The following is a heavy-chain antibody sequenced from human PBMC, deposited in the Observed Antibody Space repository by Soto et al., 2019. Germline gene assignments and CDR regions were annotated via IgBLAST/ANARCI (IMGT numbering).Heavy chain of an antibody. J-gene: IGHJ6*02. Sequence: EXLSXTCTVXXXSVTXXXXXRSWIRQPPGKGLEWIGNSYYSGYYSGSTNHNPSLKSRVTVSVDTSKNQFSLKLRSVTTADTAVYYCARDYKRENCGSVXCNSLDVWGQGTTVTVSS. V-gene: IGHV4-61*01. D-gene: IGHD2-21*01. CDR3: ARDYKRENCGSVXCNSLDV. CDR1: XXSVTXXXXX. CDR2: SYYSGYYSGST.